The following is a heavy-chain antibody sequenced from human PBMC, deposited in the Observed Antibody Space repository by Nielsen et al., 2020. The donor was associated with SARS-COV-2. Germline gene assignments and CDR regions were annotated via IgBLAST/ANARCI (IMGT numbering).Heavy chain of an antibody. CDR3: ARVRTGIAAAGNDY. V-gene: IGHV3-33*05. Sequence: GGSLRLSCAASGFTFSSYGMHWVRQAPGKGLEWVAVISYDGSNKYYADSVKGRFTISRDNSKNTLYLQMNSLRDEDTAVYYCARVRTGIAAAGNDYWGQGTLVTVSS. CDR2: ISYDGSNK. J-gene: IGHJ4*02. D-gene: IGHD6-13*01. CDR1: GFTFSSYG.